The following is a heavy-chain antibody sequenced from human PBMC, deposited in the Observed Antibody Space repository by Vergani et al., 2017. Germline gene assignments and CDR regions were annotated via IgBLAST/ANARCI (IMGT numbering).Heavy chain of an antibody. D-gene: IGHD3-3*01. J-gene: IGHJ4*02. V-gene: IGHV3-23*01. CDR2: ISGSGGST. CDR1: GFTFSSYA. Sequence: EVQLLESGGGLVQPGGSLRLSCAASGFTFSSYAMSWVRQAPGKGLEWVSAISGSGGSTYYADSVNGRLTISRDNSKNTLYLQMNSLRAEDTAVYYCAKDSDFWSGYYDYWGQGTLVTVSS. CDR3: AKDSDFWSGYYDY.